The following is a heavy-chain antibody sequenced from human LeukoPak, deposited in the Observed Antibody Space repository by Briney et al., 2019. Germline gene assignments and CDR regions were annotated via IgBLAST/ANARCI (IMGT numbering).Heavy chain of an antibody. Sequence: ASVKVSCKASGYTFTSYDINWVRQATGQGLEWMGWMNPNSGNTGYAQKFQGRVTMTRNTSISTAYMELSSLRSEDTAVYYCARGGGYSSSCSYYYYGMDVWGQGTTVTVSS. D-gene: IGHD6-13*01. CDR1: GYTFTSYD. J-gene: IGHJ6*02. V-gene: IGHV1-8*01. CDR3: ARGGGYSSSCSYYYYGMDV. CDR2: MNPNSGNT.